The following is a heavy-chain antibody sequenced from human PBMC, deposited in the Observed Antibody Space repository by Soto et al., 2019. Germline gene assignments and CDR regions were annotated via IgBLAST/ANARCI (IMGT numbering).Heavy chain of an antibody. CDR3: AKETVEYYFDY. J-gene: IGHJ4*02. V-gene: IGHV3-30*18. Sequence: SLRLSCAASGFTFSIYGMHWVRQAPGKGLEWVAVISYDGSNKYYADSVKGRFTISRDNSKNTLYLQMNSLRGEDTALYYCAKETVEYYFDYWGQGTLVTVSS. CDR1: GFTFSIYG. CDR2: ISYDGSNK. D-gene: IGHD3-3*01.